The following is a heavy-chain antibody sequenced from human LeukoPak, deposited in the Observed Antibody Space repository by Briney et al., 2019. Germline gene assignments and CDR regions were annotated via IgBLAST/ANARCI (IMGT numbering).Heavy chain of an antibody. CDR2: ISAYNGNT. Sequence: ASVKVSCKASGGTFSSYAISWVRQAPGQGLEWMGWISAYNGNTNYAQKLQGRVTMTTDTSTSTAYMELRSLRSDDTAVYYCARGGTMIVVVTPMDVWGQGTTVTVSS. CDR1: GGTFSSYA. CDR3: ARGGTMIVVVTPMDV. J-gene: IGHJ6*02. D-gene: IGHD3-22*01. V-gene: IGHV1-18*01.